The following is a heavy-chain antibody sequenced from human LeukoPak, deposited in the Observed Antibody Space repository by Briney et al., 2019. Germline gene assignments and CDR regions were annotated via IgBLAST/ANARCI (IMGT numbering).Heavy chain of an antibody. CDR2: IFYSGTT. CDR1: GGSINTYY. J-gene: IGHJ6*02. CDR3: AKYAVSKTYYYGIDV. V-gene: IGHV4-59*03. Sequence: SETLSLTCNVSGGSINTYYWSWIRQPPGKGLEWIGYIFYSGTTNYNPSLKSRDTLSIDTSKNQFSLELSSVTAADTAVYYCAKYAVSKTYYYGIDVWGQGTTVTVSS. D-gene: IGHD3-16*01.